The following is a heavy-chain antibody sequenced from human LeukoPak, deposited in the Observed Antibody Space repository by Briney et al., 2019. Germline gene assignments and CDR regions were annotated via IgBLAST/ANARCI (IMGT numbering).Heavy chain of an antibody. J-gene: IGHJ5*02. D-gene: IGHD3-10*01. Sequence: ASVKVSYKASGYTFTSYDINWVRQATGQGLEWMGWMNPNSGNTGYAQKFQGRVTMTRNTSISTAYMELSSLRSEDTAVYYCARGRTPYYYGSGSFDPWGQGTLVTVSS. CDR3: ARGRTPYYYGSGSFDP. V-gene: IGHV1-8*01. CDR1: GYTFTSYD. CDR2: MNPNSGNT.